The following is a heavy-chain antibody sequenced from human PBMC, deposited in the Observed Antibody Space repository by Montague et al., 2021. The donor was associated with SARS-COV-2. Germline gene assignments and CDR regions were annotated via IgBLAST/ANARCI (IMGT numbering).Heavy chain of an antibody. CDR3: ARGRDERGYSFGYYYFDL. D-gene: IGHD5-18*01. V-gene: IGHV4-59*02. CDR2: MHYRGST. Sequence: SETLSLTCTISGGSVSPYYWSWTRQPPGKGLEWIGYMHYRGSTNYNPSLESRVTMSLDTSENQFSLKLTSVTAAATAAYFCARGRDERGYSFGYYYFDLWGQGTLVTVSS. J-gene: IGHJ4*02. CDR1: GGSVSPYY.